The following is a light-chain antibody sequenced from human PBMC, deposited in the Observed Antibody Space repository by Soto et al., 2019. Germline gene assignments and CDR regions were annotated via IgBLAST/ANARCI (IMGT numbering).Light chain of an antibody. CDR1: QTVGSD. Sequence: EIVMTQSPATLSVSPWERATLSCRASQTVGSDLVWYQQKPGQAPRLLIYGASNRATGIPDRFSGSGSGTDFTLTISRLEPEDFAVYYCQQYGSSGTFGQGTKVDIK. CDR3: QQYGSSGT. J-gene: IGKJ1*01. CDR2: GAS. V-gene: IGKV3-20*01.